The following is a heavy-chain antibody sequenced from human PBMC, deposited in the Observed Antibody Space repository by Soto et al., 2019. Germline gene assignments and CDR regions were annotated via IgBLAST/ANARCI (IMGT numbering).Heavy chain of an antibody. J-gene: IGHJ5*02. CDR2: ISSTGSTP. CDR3: ARGQQLVANWLDP. CDR1: GFPFSDSY. D-gene: IGHD6-6*01. Sequence: GGSLRLSCAASGFPFSDSYMAWIRQAPGKGLEEIATISSTGSTPYYADSVKGRFTISRDNAQNSLYLEMNNLRAEDTAVYYCARGQQLVANWLDPWGQGILVTVSS. V-gene: IGHV3-11*01.